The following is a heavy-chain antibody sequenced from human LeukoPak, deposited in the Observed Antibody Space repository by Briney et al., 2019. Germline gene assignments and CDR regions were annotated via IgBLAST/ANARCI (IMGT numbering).Heavy chain of an antibody. CDR2: ISYDGSNK. Sequence: PGGSLRLSCAASGFTFSSYAMHWVRQAPGKGLEWVAVISYDGSNKYYADSVKGRFTISRDNSKNTLYLQMNSLRAGDTAVYYCARTVIVVITHDAFDIWGQGTMVTVSS. J-gene: IGHJ3*02. CDR1: GFTFSSYA. D-gene: IGHD3-22*01. V-gene: IGHV3-30*01. CDR3: ARTVIVVITHDAFDI.